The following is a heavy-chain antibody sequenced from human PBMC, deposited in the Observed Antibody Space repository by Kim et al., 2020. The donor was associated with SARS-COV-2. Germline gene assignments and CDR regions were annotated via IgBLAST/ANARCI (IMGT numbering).Heavy chain of an antibody. J-gene: IGHJ6*02. CDR3: AKKEEATFYYYGMDV. CDR1: GFTFSSYA. V-gene: IGHV3-23*01. Sequence: GGSLRLSCAASGFTFSSYAMSWVRQAPGKGLEWVSAISGSGGSTYYADSVKGRFTISRDNSKNTLYLQMNSLRAEDTAVYYCAKKEEATFYYYGMDVWGQGTTVTVSS. D-gene: IGHD5-12*01. CDR2: ISGSGGST.